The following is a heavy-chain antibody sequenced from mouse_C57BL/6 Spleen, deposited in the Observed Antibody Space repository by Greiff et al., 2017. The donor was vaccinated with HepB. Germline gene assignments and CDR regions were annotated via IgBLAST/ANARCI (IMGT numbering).Heavy chain of an antibody. Sequence: VQLKESGAELVKPGASVKLSCKASGYTFTEYTIHWVKQRSGQGLEWIGWFYPGSGSIKYNEKFKDKATLTADKSSSTVYMELSRLTSEDSAVYFCARHEDCYGSSYDYAMDYWGQGTSVTVSS. D-gene: IGHD1-1*01. CDR3: ARHEDCYGSSYDYAMDY. CDR1: GYTFTEYT. CDR2: FYPGSGSI. J-gene: IGHJ4*01. V-gene: IGHV1-62-2*01.